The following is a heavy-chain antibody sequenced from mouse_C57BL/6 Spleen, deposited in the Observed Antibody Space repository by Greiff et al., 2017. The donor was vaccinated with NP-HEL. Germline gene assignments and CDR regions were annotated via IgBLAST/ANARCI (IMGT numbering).Heavy chain of an antibody. D-gene: IGHD4-1*01. CDR3: ARTRANWDYFDY. V-gene: IGHV5-17*01. J-gene: IGHJ2*01. CDR1: GFTFSDYG. Sequence: EVKLVESGGGLVKPGGSLKLSCAASGFTFSDYGMHWVRQAPEKGLEWVAYISSGSSTIYYADTVKGRFTISRDNAKNTLFLQMTSLRSEDTAMDYCARTRANWDYFDYWGQGTTLTVSS. CDR2: ISSGSSTI.